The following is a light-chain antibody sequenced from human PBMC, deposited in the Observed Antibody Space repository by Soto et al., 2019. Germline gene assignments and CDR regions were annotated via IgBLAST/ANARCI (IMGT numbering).Light chain of an antibody. V-gene: IGKV3-15*01. CDR2: GAS. Sequence: EIVMTQSPATLSVSRGERATLSCRASQSVSSNLAWYQQKPGQAPRLLIYGASTRATGIPARFSGSGSGTDFTLTISRLEPEDFAVYYCQQYGSSPITFGQGTRLEIK. CDR1: QSVSSN. J-gene: IGKJ5*01. CDR3: QQYGSSPIT.